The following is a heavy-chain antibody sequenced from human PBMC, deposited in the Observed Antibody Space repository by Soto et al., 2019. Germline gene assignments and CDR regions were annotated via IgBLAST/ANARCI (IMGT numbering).Heavy chain of an antibody. Sequence: PSETLSLTCTVSGGSISIYYWSWIRQPAGKGLEWIGRIYISGSTNYNPSLESRVTMSVDTSKNHFSLRLSSVTAADTAVYYCASALLDYGDYYFDNWGQGTLVTVSS. D-gene: IGHD4-17*01. CDR1: GGSISIYY. CDR3: ASALLDYGDYYFDN. V-gene: IGHV4-4*07. J-gene: IGHJ4*02. CDR2: IYISGST.